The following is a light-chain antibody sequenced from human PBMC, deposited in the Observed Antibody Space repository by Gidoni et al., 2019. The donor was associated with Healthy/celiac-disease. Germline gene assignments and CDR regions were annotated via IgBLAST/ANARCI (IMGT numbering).Light chain of an antibody. CDR2: AAS. CDR1: QSISSY. Sequence: DIQMTQSPSSLSASVGDRVTITCRASQSISSYLNWYQQKPGKAPKLLIYAASSSQSGVPSRFSGSGSGTDFTLTISSLQPEEFATYYCQQSYSTPITFGQGTRLEIK. J-gene: IGKJ5*01. V-gene: IGKV1-39*01. CDR3: QQSYSTPIT.